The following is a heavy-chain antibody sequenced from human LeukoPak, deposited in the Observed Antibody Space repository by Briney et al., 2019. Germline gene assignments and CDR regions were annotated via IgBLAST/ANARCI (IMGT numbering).Heavy chain of an antibody. J-gene: IGHJ4*02. CDR3: ASFSLKGYDY. V-gene: IGHV3-21*01. CDR1: GFTFSSYS. Sequence: GGSLRLSCAASGFTFSSYSMNWVRQAPGKGLEWVSSISSSSSYIYYADSVKGRFTISRDNAKNSLYLQMNSLRAEYTAVYYCASFSLKGYDYWGQGTLVTVSS. CDR2: ISSSSSYI. D-gene: IGHD6-13*01.